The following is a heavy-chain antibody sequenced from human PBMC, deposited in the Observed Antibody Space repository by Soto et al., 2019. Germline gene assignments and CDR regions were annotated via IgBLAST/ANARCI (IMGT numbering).Heavy chain of an antibody. Sequence: GGSLRLSCAASGFTFSSYSMNWVRQAPGKGLEWVSSISSSSSYIYYADSVKGRFTISRDNAKNSLYLQMNSLRAEDTAVYYCARDFLSSNGAFDIWGQGTMVTVSS. D-gene: IGHD3-10*01. CDR3: ARDFLSSNGAFDI. V-gene: IGHV3-21*01. J-gene: IGHJ3*02. CDR2: ISSSSSYI. CDR1: GFTFSSYS.